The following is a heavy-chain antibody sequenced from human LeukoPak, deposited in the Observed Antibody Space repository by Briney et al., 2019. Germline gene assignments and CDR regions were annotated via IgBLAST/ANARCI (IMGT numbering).Heavy chain of an antibody. D-gene: IGHD3-10*01. J-gene: IGHJ4*02. CDR2: ISAYNGNT. V-gene: IGHV1-18*04. Sequence: ASVKVSCKASGYTFTGYYMHWVRQAPGQGLEWMGWISAYNGNTNYAQKLQGRVTMTTDTSTSTAYMELRSLRSDDTAVYYCARVTMVRGVIRPPGFDYWGQGTLVTVSS. CDR1: GYTFTGYY. CDR3: ARVTMVRGVIRPPGFDY.